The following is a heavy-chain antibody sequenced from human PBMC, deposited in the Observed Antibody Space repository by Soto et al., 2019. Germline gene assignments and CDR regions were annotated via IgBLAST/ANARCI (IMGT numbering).Heavy chain of an antibody. Sequence: SSETLSLTCTVSGGSISSGDYYCSCIRQPPGKGLEWIGYIYYSGSTYYNPSLKSRVTISVDTSKNQFSLKLSSVTAADTAVYYCASFGEFASPYYFDYWGQGTLVTVSS. J-gene: IGHJ4*02. CDR2: IYYSGST. D-gene: IGHD3-10*01. CDR1: GGSISSGDYY. CDR3: ASFGEFASPYYFDY. V-gene: IGHV4-30-4*01.